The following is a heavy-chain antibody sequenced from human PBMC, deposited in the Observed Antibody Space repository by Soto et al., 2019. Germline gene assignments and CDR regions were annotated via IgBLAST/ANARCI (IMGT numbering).Heavy chain of an antibody. CDR2: IYYSGST. J-gene: IGHJ2*01. Sequence: PSETLSLTCTVSGGSISSSSYYWGWTRQPPGKGQEWIGSIYYSGSTYYNPSLKNRVTISVDTSKNQFSLKLSSVTAADTAVYYCARPSTAVTPGGYFDLWGRGTLVTVSS. CDR1: GGSISSSSYY. V-gene: IGHV4-39*01. CDR3: ARPSTAVTPGGYFDL. D-gene: IGHD4-4*01.